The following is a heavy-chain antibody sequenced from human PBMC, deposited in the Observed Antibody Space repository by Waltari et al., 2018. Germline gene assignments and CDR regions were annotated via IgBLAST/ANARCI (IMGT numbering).Heavy chain of an antibody. Sequence: QHWVRKAPGQAPEWMGWITIYNGDTNYAQKFKDRLTLTADTSRDTAYMELTSLHYDDTAVYYCARGPLGAAHWFDSWGQGTLVTVSS. CDR3: ARGPLGAAHWFDS. V-gene: IGHV1-45*02. CDR2: ITIYNGDT. D-gene: IGHD1-26*01. J-gene: IGHJ5*01.